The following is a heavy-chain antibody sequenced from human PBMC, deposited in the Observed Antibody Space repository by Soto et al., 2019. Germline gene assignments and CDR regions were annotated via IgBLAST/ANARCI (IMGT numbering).Heavy chain of an antibody. CDR2: IYYSGST. CDR1: GGSISSCY. V-gene: IGHV4-59*01. Sequence: SETLSLTCTVGGGSISSCYWSWIRQPPGKGLEWIGYIYYSGSTNYNPSLKSRVTISVDTSKNRFSLKLSSVTAADTAVYYCARLKPRAYFDYWGQGTLVTVSS. J-gene: IGHJ4*02. CDR3: ARLKPRAYFDY.